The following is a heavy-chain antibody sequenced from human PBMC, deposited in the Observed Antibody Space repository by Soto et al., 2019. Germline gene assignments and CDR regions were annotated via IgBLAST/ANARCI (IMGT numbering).Heavy chain of an antibody. J-gene: IGHJ3*02. CDR3: AHRPESNSGTTAGGAFDI. CDR1: GFSLSNSGVG. CDR2: IYWDDDK. D-gene: IGHD1-26*01. Sequence: QITLKESGPTLVKPTQTLTLTCTFSGFSLSNSGVGVGWIRQPPGKALEWLALIYWDDDKRYSPSLKSRRTITKATAKNQVVLTMTNMDAVDTATYYCAHRPESNSGTTAGGAFDIWGQGTMVAVSS. V-gene: IGHV2-5*02.